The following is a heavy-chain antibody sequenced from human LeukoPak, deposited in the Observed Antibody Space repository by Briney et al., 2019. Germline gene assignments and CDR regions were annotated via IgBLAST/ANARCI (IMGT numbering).Heavy chain of an antibody. V-gene: IGHV4-4*07. CDR1: GVSISSYY. Sequence: SETLSLTCTVSGVSISSYYWSWIRQPAGKGLEWIGRIYTSGSTNYNPSLKSRVTMSVDTSKNQFSLKLSSVTAADTAVYYCAGIAAAGHAEYFQHWGQGTLVTVSS. J-gene: IGHJ1*01. D-gene: IGHD6-13*01. CDR3: AGIAAAGHAEYFQH. CDR2: IYTSGST.